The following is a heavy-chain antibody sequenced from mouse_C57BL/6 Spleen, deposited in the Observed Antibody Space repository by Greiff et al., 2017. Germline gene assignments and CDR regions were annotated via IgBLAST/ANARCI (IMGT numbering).Heavy chain of an antibody. V-gene: IGHV1-22*01. Sequence: VQLQQSGPELVKPGASVKMSCKASGYTFTDYNMHWVKQSHGKSLEWIGYINPNNGGTSYNQKFKGKATLTVNKSSSTAYMELRSLTSEDSAVYYCARARDGYSPYFDYWGQGTTLTVSS. CDR1: GYTFTDYN. D-gene: IGHD2-3*01. CDR2: INPNNGGT. J-gene: IGHJ2*01. CDR3: ARARDGYSPYFDY.